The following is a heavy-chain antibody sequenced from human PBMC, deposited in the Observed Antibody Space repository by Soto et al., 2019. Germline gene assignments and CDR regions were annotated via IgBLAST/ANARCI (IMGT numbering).Heavy chain of an antibody. Sequence: SGPTLVNPTQTLTLTCTFSGFSLSTSGVGVGWIRQPPGKALEWLALIYWDDDKRYSPSLKSRLTITKDTSKNQVVLTMTNMDPVDTATYYCAHLYYYGSGSYGDAFDIWGQGTMVTVSS. CDR2: IYWDDDK. J-gene: IGHJ3*02. D-gene: IGHD3-10*01. V-gene: IGHV2-5*02. CDR3: AHLYYYGSGSYGDAFDI. CDR1: GFSLSTSGVG.